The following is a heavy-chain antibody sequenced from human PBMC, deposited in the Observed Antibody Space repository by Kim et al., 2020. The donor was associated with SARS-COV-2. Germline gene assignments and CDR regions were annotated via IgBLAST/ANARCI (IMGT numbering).Heavy chain of an antibody. CDR3: ARHYERWYWFDY. J-gene: IGHJ4*02. CDR1: GGSISSSSYY. D-gene: IGHD2-15*01. V-gene: IGHV4-39*01. CDR2: IYYSGST. Sequence: SETLSLTCTVSGGSISSSSYYWGWIRQPPGKGLEWIGSIYYSGSTYYNPSLKSRVTISVDTSKNQFSLKLSSVTAADTAVYYCARHYERWYWFDYWGQGTLVTVSS.